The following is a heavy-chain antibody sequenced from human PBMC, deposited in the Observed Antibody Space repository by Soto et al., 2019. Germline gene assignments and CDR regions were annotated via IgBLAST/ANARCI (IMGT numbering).Heavy chain of an antibody. CDR3: ARDSLAARTAFDY. J-gene: IGHJ4*02. D-gene: IGHD6-6*01. CDR2: IWYDGSNK. Sequence: GGSLRLSCEASGFTFSSYGMHWVRQAPGKGLEWVAVIWYDGSNKYYADSVKGRFTISRDNSKNTLYLQMNSLRAEDTAVYYCARDSLAARTAFDYWGQGTLVTVSS. V-gene: IGHV3-33*01. CDR1: GFTFSSYG.